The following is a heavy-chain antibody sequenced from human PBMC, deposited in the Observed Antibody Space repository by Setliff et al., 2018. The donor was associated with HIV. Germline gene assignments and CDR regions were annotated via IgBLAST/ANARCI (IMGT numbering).Heavy chain of an antibody. CDR1: GGSISIHPFY. Sequence: SETLSLTCTVSGGSISIHPFYWGWIRQPPGKGLEWIGSIHYGGTTYSNPSLRSRVAFSVDTSKNQFSLQLSSVTAADMAVYYCARTRDCSSSGCFYHAFDMWGQGTMVT. CDR3: ARTRDCSSSGCFYHAFDM. V-gene: IGHV4-39*01. D-gene: IGHD2-2*01. J-gene: IGHJ3*02. CDR2: IHYGGTT.